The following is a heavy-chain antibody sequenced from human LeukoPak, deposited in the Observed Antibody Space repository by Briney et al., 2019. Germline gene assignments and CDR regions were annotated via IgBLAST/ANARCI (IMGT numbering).Heavy chain of an antibody. CDR2: INPSGGST. CDR1: GYTFTSYY. J-gene: IGHJ6*02. V-gene: IGHV1-46*01. Sequence: ASVKVSCKASGYTFTSYYMHWVRQAPGQGLEWMGIINPSGGSTSYAQKFQDRVTMTRDTSTSTVYMELSSLRSEDTAVYYCARAIVVVPAARESYYYYGMDVWGQGTTVTVSS. CDR3: ARAIVVVPAARESYYYYGMDV. D-gene: IGHD2-2*01.